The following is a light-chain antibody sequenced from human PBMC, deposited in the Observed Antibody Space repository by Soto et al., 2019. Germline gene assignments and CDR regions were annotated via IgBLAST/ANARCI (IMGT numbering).Light chain of an antibody. V-gene: IGLV3-21*02. J-gene: IGLJ1*01. CDR2: DDK. Sequence: SYELTQPPSVSLAPGQTARITREGNKIGAKTVHWYHQKPGQAPVLVVFDDKDRPSGIPERFSGSNSGNTATLTISKVEVGDEADYFCHVWDSSSEHYVFGPGTKVTVL. CDR3: HVWDSSSEHYV. CDR1: KIGAKT.